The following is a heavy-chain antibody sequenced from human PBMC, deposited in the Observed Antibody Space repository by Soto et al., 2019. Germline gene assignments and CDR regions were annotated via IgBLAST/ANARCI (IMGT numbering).Heavy chain of an antibody. Sequence: ASVKVSCKASGYTFTSYGISWVRQAPGQGLEWMGWISAYNGNTNYAQKLQGRVTMTTDTSTSTAYTELRSLRSDDTAVYYCARSVIVVVPAAIHPYNWFDPWGQGTLVTVSS. CDR2: ISAYNGNT. CDR3: ARSVIVVVPAAIHPYNWFDP. V-gene: IGHV1-18*01. CDR1: GYTFTSYG. D-gene: IGHD2-2*02. J-gene: IGHJ5*02.